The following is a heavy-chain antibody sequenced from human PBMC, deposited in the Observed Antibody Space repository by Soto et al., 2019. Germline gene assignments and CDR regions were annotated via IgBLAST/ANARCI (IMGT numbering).Heavy chain of an antibody. CDR2: ISGSAGST. J-gene: IGHJ3*02. CDR3: AKGNSWSPALVLDI. CDR1: GFTFRSYA. D-gene: IGHD1-7*01. Sequence: GGSLRLSCAASGFTFRSYAMNWVRQAPGKGLEWVSAISGSAGSTYYADSVKGRFTISRDTSKNTLYLQMNSLRAEDTAVYYCAKGNSWSPALVLDIWGQGTMVSVSS. V-gene: IGHV3-23*01.